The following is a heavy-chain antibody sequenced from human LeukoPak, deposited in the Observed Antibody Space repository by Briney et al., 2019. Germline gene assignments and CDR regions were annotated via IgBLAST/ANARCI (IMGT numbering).Heavy chain of an antibody. V-gene: IGHV3-7*04. CDR1: GFTFSSYW. Sequence: PGVSLRLSCAASGFTFSSYWRSWVAQAPGKGLEWVANIKQDGSEKYYVDSVKGRFTISRDNAKNSLYLDMNSLRDEDMAVYYCARSRELAYWGQGTLVTVSS. CDR3: ARSRELAY. J-gene: IGHJ4*02. D-gene: IGHD1-26*01. CDR2: IKQDGSEK.